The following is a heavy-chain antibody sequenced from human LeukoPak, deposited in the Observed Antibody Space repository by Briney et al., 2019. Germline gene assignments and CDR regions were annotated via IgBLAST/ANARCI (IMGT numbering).Heavy chain of an antibody. J-gene: IGHJ5*02. V-gene: IGHV1-2*06. D-gene: IGHD5-12*01. Sequence: ASVKVSCKASGYTFTGHYIHWVRQAPGQGLEWLGRINPQSGGTNYAQSFQGRVTVTKDTSINTAYMELTRLTSDDTAIYYCARGYSGYDRKFDPWGQGTLVTVYS. CDR1: GYTFTGHY. CDR2: INPQSGGT. CDR3: ARGYSGYDRKFDP.